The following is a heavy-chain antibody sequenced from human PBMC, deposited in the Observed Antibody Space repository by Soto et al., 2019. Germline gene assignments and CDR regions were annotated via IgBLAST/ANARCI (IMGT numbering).Heavy chain of an antibody. CDR1: GASINSHY. CDR2: IYFSGST. J-gene: IGHJ6*02. V-gene: IGHV4-59*11. Sequence: QVQLQESGPGLVKPSETLSLTCTVSGASINSHYWTWIRQPPGKGLEWIGSIYFSGSTNYNPSPKGRVSISVDRAKSQFSLNLTSVTAADTAMYYCARELSYGMDVWGQGTTVIVSS. CDR3: ARELSYGMDV.